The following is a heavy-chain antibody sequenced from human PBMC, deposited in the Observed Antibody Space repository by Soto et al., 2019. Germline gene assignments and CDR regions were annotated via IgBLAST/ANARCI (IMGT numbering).Heavy chain of an antibody. CDR3: AREFTSSRFDY. V-gene: IGHV1-2*04. D-gene: IGHD2-2*01. Sequence: QVQLVQSGAEVKRPGASVKVSCKASGYTFTGNYMHWVRQAPGQGLEWMGWINPNTGVTHYEHKFQGWVTMTRDTSTSTAYMELRSLKFDDTAVYYCAREFTSSRFDYWGQGSLVTVPS. CDR1: GYTFTGNY. J-gene: IGHJ4*02. CDR2: INPNTGVT.